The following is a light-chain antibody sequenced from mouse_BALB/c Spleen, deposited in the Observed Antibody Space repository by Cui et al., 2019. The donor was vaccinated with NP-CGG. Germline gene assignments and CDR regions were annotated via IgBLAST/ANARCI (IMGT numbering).Light chain of an antibody. Sequence: QAVVTQESAFTTSPGETITLTCRSSTGAVTTRNYSNWVQEKPNHLFTGLIGGTNNRAPGVPARFSGSLIGDKAALTITGAQTEDEAIYFCALWYSNHWVFGGGTKLTVL. CDR2: GTN. CDR1: TGAVTTRNY. CDR3: ALWYSNHWV. J-gene: IGLJ1*01. V-gene: IGLV1*01.